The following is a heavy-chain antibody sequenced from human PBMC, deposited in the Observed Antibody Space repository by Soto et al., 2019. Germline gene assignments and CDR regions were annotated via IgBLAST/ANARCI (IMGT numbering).Heavy chain of an antibody. V-gene: IGHV1-69*01. J-gene: IGHJ6*02. Sequence: QVQLVQSGAEVKKPGSSVKVSCKASGGTFSSYAISWVRQAPGQGLEWMGGIIPIFGTANYAQKFQGRVTITADESTSTAYMELSSLRSEDTAAYYRARGALVEATTYYYYGMDVWGQGTTVTVSS. CDR1: GGTFSSYA. CDR2: IIPIFGTA. D-gene: IGHD5-12*01. CDR3: ARGALVEATTYYYYGMDV.